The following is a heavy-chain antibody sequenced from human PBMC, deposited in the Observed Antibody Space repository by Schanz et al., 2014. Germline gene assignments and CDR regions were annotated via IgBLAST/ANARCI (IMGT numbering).Heavy chain of an antibody. CDR1: GFTFSDYG. CDR2: ISYDGSFE. D-gene: IGHD2-21*02. CDR3: AKDLEPQCGGDCPLT. V-gene: IGHV3-30*18. Sequence: QVQLVESGGGVVQPGRSLRLSCGASGFTFSDYGTHWVRQAPGKGLEWVAFISYDGSFEDYLDSVKGRFTISRDNSKNTLYLQMSSLRGEDTAGYYCAKDLEPQCGGDCPLTWGQGTLVTVSS. J-gene: IGHJ4*02.